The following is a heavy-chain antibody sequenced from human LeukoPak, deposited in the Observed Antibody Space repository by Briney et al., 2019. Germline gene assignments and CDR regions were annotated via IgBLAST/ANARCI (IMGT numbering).Heavy chain of an antibody. CDR2: IWYDGSNK. CDR1: GFTFSSYA. Sequence: GGSLRLSCAASGFTFSSYAMSWVRQAPGKGLEWVAVIWYDGSNKYYADSVKGRFTISRDNSKNTLYVQMNSLRAEDTAVYYCAKHSSGWSSRFDYWGQGTLVTVSS. D-gene: IGHD6-19*01. V-gene: IGHV3-33*06. CDR3: AKHSSGWSSRFDY. J-gene: IGHJ4*02.